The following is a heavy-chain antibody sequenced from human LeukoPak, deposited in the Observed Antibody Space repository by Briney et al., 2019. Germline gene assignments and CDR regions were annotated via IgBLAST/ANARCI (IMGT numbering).Heavy chain of an antibody. CDR3: ARAPVTTGPYYYCMDV. D-gene: IGHD4-17*01. CDR2: MNPNSGNT. J-gene: IGHJ6*03. Sequence: GASVKVSCKASGYTFTSYDINWVRQATGQGLEWMGWMNPNSGNTGYAQKFQGRVTITRSTSISTAYMELSSLRSEDTAVYYCARAPVTTGPYYYCMDVWGKGTTVTVSS. CDR1: GYTFTSYD. V-gene: IGHV1-8*03.